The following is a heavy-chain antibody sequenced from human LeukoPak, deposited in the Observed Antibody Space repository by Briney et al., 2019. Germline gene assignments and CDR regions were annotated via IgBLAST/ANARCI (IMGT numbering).Heavy chain of an antibody. CDR1: GPTFSSCN. V-gene: IGHV3-30*02. CDR3: ATDRWGSNY. Sequence: GGSLRLSFAASGPTFSSCNMHWVRQAPGRGLEWVTFVRSDGRIENYADSVKGRFTISRDNSKNTLYLQMNSLSGEDTAVYYCATDRWGSNYWGQGTLVTVSS. J-gene: IGHJ4*02. CDR2: VRSDGRIE. D-gene: IGHD2-21*01.